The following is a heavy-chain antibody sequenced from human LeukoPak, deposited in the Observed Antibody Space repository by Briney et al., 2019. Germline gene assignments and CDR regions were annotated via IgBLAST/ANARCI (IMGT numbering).Heavy chain of an antibody. J-gene: IGHJ4*02. Sequence: GGSLRLSCAASGFTFSSYSMNWVRQAPGKGLEWVGFIRSKAYGGTTEYAASVKGRFTISRDDPKSIAYLQMNSLKTEDTAVYYCTRIGSYYDILTGYYYFDYWGQGTLVTVSS. D-gene: IGHD3-9*01. CDR3: TRIGSYYDILTGYYYFDY. CDR1: GFTFSSYS. V-gene: IGHV3-49*04. CDR2: IRSKAYGGTT.